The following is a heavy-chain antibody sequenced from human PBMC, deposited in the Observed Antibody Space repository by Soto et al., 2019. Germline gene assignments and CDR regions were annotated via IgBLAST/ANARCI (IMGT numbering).Heavy chain of an antibody. J-gene: IGHJ5*02. CDR3: ARVTMVRGVGDWFDP. V-gene: IGHV1-69*13. CDR1: GGTFSSYA. CDR2: IIPIFGTA. Sequence: ASVKVSCKASGGTFSSYAISWVRQAPGQGLEWMGGIIPIFGTANYAQKFQGRVTITADESTSTAYMELSSLRSEDTAVYYCARVTMVRGVGDWFDPWGQGTLVTVSS. D-gene: IGHD3-10*01.